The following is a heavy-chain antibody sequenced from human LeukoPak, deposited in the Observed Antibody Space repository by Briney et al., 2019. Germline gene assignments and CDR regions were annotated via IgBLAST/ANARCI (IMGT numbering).Heavy chain of an antibody. CDR1: GFTFSSYW. V-gene: IGHV3-7*01. D-gene: IGHD3-22*01. J-gene: IGHJ4*02. Sequence: GGSLRLSCAASGFTFSSYWMSWVRQAPGKGLEWVANIKQDGSEKYYVDSVKGRFTIPRDNAKNSLYLQMNSLRAEDTAVYYCAKDPTHYRVWDYYETIGLSYWGQGTLVTVSS. CDR3: AKDPTHYRVWDYYETIGLSY. CDR2: IKQDGSEK.